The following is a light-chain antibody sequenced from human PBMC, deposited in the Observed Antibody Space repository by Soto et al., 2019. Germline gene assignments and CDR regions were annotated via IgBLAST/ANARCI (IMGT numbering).Light chain of an antibody. Sequence: QCVLTQPPSASGTPGQRVTISCSGSSSNIGSNTVNWYQQLPGTAPKLLIYSNNQRPSGVPDRFSGSKSGTSASLAISGLQSEDEADYYCAAWDDSLNGAVFGTGTKAPS. J-gene: IGLJ1*01. CDR2: SNN. CDR3: AAWDDSLNGAV. CDR1: SSNIGSNT. V-gene: IGLV1-44*01.